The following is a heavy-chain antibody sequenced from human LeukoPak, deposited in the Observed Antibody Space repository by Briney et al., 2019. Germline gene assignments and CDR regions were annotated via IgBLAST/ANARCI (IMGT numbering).Heavy chain of an antibody. CDR2: TSSSDPGT. D-gene: IGHD1-1*01. J-gene: IGHJ4*02. CDR3: AKATGTLGN. V-gene: IGHV3-23*01. CDR1: GFPLSSYA. Sequence: PGGSLRLSCAASGFPLSSYAMSWVRQASGKGLEWVSATSSSDPGTYYADSVKGRFTISRDNSKNTLYLQMNSLTAEDTAIYYCAKATGTLGNWGQGTLVTVSS.